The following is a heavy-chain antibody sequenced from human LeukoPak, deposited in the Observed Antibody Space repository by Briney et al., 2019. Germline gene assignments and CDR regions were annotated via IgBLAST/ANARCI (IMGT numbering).Heavy chain of an antibody. V-gene: IGHV3-30-3*01. D-gene: IGHD4-17*01. CDR2: ISYDGSNK. J-gene: IGHJ4*02. Sequence: GRSLRLSCAASGFTFSSYAMHWVRQAPGKGLEWVAVISYDGSNKYCADSVKGRFTISRDNSKDTLYLQMNSLRAEDTAVYYCARGDYGDYYFDYWGQGTLVTVSS. CDR3: ARGDYGDYYFDY. CDR1: GFTFSSYA.